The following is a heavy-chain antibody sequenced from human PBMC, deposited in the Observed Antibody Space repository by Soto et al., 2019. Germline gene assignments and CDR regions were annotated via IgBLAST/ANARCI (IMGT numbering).Heavy chain of an antibody. Sequence: VQLLESGGGLVQPGGSLRLSCAASGFSFSSYAMVWVRQAPGKGLEWVSVISARGGSLYFADSVKGRFTISRDNSKNVLSLEMNSLRAEDTAIYFCAKGSIEYSASVDKWGQGTLVLVSS. CDR3: AKGSIEYSASVDK. D-gene: IGHD5-12*01. CDR1: GFSFSSYA. V-gene: IGHV3-23*01. CDR2: ISARGGSL. J-gene: IGHJ4*02.